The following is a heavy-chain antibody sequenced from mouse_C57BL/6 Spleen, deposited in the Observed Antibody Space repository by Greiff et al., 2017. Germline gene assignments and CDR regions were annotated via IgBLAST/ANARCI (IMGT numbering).Heavy chain of an antibody. V-gene: IGHV1-64*01. CDR3: ARGTTVDRAWFAY. CDR2: IHPNSGST. D-gene: IGHD1-1*01. CDR1: GYTFTSYW. Sequence: QVQLQQPGAELVKPGASVKLSCMASGYTFTSYWMHWVKQRPGQGLEWIGMIHPNSGSTNYNEKFKSKATLTVDKSSSTAYMQLSSLTSEDSAVYYCARGTTVDRAWFAYWGQGTLVTVSA. J-gene: IGHJ3*01.